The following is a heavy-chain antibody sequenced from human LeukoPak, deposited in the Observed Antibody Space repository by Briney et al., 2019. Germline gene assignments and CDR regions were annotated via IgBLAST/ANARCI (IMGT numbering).Heavy chain of an antibody. CDR1: GFTFDDYA. J-gene: IGHJ4*02. Sequence: GRSLRLSCAASGFTFDDYAMRWVRQAPGKGLEWVSGISWNSGSIGYADSVKGRFTISRDNAKNSLYLQMNSLRAEDTALYYCAKSMVRGVIITLDYWGQGTLVTVSS. V-gene: IGHV3-9*01. CDR3: AKSMVRGVIITLDY. D-gene: IGHD3-10*01. CDR2: ISWNSGSI.